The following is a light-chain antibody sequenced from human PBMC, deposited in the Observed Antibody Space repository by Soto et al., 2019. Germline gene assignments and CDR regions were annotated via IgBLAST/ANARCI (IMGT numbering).Light chain of an antibody. Sequence: QSALTQPPSASGSPGQSVTISCTGTSSDIGSYNYVSWYQQHPGKAPKLMIYEVTKRPSGVPDRFSGSKSGNTASLTVSGLQAADEADYYCTSYAGSNNLVFGTGTKVTVL. CDR2: EVT. J-gene: IGLJ1*01. V-gene: IGLV2-8*01. CDR3: TSYAGSNNLV. CDR1: SSDIGSYNY.